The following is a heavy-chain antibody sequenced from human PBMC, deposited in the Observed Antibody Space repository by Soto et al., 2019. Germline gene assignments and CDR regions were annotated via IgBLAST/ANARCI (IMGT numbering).Heavy chain of an antibody. V-gene: IGHV5-51*01. CDR2: IYPGDSDT. Sequence: GESLKISCKGSGYSFTSYWIGWVRQMPGKGLEWMGIIYPGDSDTRYSPSFQGQVTISADKSISTAYLQWSSLKASDTAMYYCARRLAAAGEYYYYYYYGMDVWGQGTMVTVSS. CDR1: GYSFTSYW. J-gene: IGHJ6*02. D-gene: IGHD6-13*01. CDR3: ARRLAAAGEYYYYYYYGMDV.